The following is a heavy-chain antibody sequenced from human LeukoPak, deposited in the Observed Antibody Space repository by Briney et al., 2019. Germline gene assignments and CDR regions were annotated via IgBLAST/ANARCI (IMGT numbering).Heavy chain of an antibody. Sequence: ASVKVSCKASGYTFTSYGISWVRQAPGQGLEWMGWSSAYNGNTNYAQKLQGRVTMTTETSTSTAYMELRSLRSDDTAVYYCARKEAVAGLFDYWGQGTLVTVSS. D-gene: IGHD6-19*01. CDR2: SSAYNGNT. CDR3: ARKEAVAGLFDY. J-gene: IGHJ4*02. CDR1: GYTFTSYG. V-gene: IGHV1-18*01.